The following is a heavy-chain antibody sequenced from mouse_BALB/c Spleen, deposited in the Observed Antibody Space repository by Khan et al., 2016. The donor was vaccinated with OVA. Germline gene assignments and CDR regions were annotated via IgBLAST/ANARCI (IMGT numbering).Heavy chain of an antibody. CDR1: GFNIKDTY. CDR2: IDPAIDNT. CDR3: SSPNWFGY. V-gene: IGHV14-3*02. Sequence: VQLQQSGAELVKPGASVKLSCTVSGFNIKDTYMHWVRQRSQQGLEWIGRIDPAIDNTQYDPKFQGKATIMADTSSNTAYLQLSGLTSEDTAVYYCSSPNWFGYWGQGTLVTVSA. J-gene: IGHJ3*01.